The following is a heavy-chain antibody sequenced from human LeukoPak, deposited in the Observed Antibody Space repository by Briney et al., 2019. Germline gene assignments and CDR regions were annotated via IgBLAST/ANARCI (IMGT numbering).Heavy chain of an antibody. V-gene: IGHV4-59*01. Sequence: SETLSLTCTVSGDSISGYYWNWIRQSPGKGLEWIGHVFYTGTTKYHPSLKSRIAISVGTSSNQFSLKLRSVTTADTAVYYCARGITVTTTSDHLDFWGQGILVTVPS. CDR3: ARGITVTTTSDHLDF. J-gene: IGHJ4*02. CDR1: GDSISGYY. D-gene: IGHD4-17*01. CDR2: VFYTGTT.